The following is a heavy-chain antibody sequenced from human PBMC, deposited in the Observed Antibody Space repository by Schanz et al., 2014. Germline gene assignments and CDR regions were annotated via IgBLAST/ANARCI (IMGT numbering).Heavy chain of an antibody. D-gene: IGHD1-1*01. CDR3: TRDVRLDRRGNWFDP. V-gene: IGHV3-23*04. Sequence: EVQLVESGGGLVQPGGSLRLSCAASGFTFSTSAMSWVRQVPGKGLEWVSAILGLASTTYYADSVKGRLTISRDNSKNLLYLQMNSLRAEDTAVYYCTRDVRLDRRGNWFDPWGQGTLVTVSS. CDR1: GFTFSTSA. J-gene: IGHJ5*02. CDR2: ILGLASTT.